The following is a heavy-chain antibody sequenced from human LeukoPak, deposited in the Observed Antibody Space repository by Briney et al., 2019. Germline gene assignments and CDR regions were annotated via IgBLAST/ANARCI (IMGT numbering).Heavy chain of an antibody. CDR1: DGSIRTYY. J-gene: IGHJ4*02. CDR3: ATNKDWAEAD. CDR2: IYYRGDI. D-gene: IGHD3/OR15-3a*01. Sequence: PETLSLTCSVSDGSIRTYYWSWIRQSPGQGLEWIGNIYYRGDINYNPSLKSRVITSIDTSKNQFSLKVTSLTAADTAVYYCATNKDWAEADWGQGTLVIVSS. V-gene: IGHV4-59*03.